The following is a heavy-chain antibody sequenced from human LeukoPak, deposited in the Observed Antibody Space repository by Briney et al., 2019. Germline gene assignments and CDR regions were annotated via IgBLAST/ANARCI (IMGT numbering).Heavy chain of an antibody. V-gene: IGHV1-2*02. CDR1: GGTFSSYA. J-gene: IGHJ4*02. CDR2: INPNSGGT. D-gene: IGHD6-13*01. CDR3: ARADGAAGISTKRHFDY. Sequence: ASVTVSCKASGGTFSSYAISWVRQAPGQGLEWMGWINPNSGGTNYAQKFQGRVTMTRDTSISTAYMELSRLRFDDTAVYYCARADGAAGISTKRHFDYWGQGTLVTVSS.